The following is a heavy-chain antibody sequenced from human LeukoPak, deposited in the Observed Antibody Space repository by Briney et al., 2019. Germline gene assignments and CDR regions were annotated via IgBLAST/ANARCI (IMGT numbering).Heavy chain of an antibody. CDR2: ISYDGSNK. CDR1: GFTFSSYA. Sequence: PGGSLRLSCAASGFTFSSYAMHWGRQAPGKGLEWVAVISYDGSNKYYADSVKGRFTISRDNSKNTLYLQMNSLRAEDTAVYYCARDYDGDYLDYYYYGMDVWGQGTTVTVSS. CDR3: ARDYDGDYLDYYYYGMDV. J-gene: IGHJ6*02. V-gene: IGHV3-30*04. D-gene: IGHD4-17*01.